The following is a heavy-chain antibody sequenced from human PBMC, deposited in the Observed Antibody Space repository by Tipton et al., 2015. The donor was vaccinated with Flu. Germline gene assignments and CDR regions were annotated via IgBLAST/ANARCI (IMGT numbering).Heavy chain of an antibody. D-gene: IGHD3-16*01. V-gene: IGHV1-8*01. CDR2: MSPNSGNT. CDR1: GYTFTSYD. CDR3: ARALGTGSNYYYYGMDV. Sequence: QLVQSGAEVKKPGASAKVSCKASGYTFTSYDINWVRQATGQGLEWMGWMSPNSGNTGYAQKFQGRVTMTRNTSISTAYMELSSLRSEDTAVYYCARALGTGSNYYYYGMDVWGQGTTVTVSS. J-gene: IGHJ6*02.